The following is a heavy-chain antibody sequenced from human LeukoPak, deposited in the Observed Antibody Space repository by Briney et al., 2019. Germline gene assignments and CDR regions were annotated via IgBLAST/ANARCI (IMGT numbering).Heavy chain of an antibody. D-gene: IGHD3-9*01. J-gene: IGHJ3*02. CDR3: ARGGVYYDILTGYSPDAFDI. V-gene: IGHV4-59*01. CDR1: GGSISSYY. CDR2: IYYSGST. Sequence: SETLSLTCTVSGGSISSYYWSWIRQPPGKGLEWIGYIYYSGSTNYNPSLKSRVTISVDTSKNQFSLKLSSATAADTAVYYCARGGVYYDILTGYSPDAFDIWGQGTMVTVSS.